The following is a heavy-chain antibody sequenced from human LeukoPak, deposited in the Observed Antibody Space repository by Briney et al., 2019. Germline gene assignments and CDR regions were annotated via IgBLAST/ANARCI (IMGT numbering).Heavy chain of an antibody. CDR1: GFTFSSYG. J-gene: IGHJ4*02. V-gene: IGHV3-33*06. Sequence: GRSLRLSCAASGFTFSSYGMHWVRQAPGKGLEWVAVIWYDGSNKYYADSVKGRFTISRDNSKNTLYLQMNSLRAEDTAVYYCVKDYYGSGSYQTPTFDYWGQGNLVTVSS. CDR3: VKDYYGSGSYQTPTFDY. D-gene: IGHD3-10*01. CDR2: IWYDGSNK.